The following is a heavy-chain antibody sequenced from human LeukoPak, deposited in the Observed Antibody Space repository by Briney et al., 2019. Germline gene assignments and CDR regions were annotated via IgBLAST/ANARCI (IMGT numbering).Heavy chain of an antibody. V-gene: IGHV3-23*01. CDR1: GFTFSSYA. CDR2: ISGSGGST. D-gene: IGHD3-22*01. J-gene: IGHJ4*02. Sequence: GGSQRLSCAASGFTFSSYAMSWVRQAPGKGLEWVSAISGSGGSTYYADSVKGRFTISRDNSKNTLYLQMNSLRAEDTAVYYCAKVVHYYDSSGYSDYWGQGTLVTVSS. CDR3: AKVVHYYDSSGYSDY.